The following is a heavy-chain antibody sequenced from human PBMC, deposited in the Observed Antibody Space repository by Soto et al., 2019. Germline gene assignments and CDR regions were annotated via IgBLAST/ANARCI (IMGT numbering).Heavy chain of an antibody. CDR3: ATDLPGGEDDHYGMDV. CDR2: ISVSGGSR. J-gene: IGHJ6*02. D-gene: IGHD2-21*01. CDR1: GFTFSTYA. Sequence: EVQLLESGGGLVQPGGSLRLSCAASGFTFSTYAMSWVRQTPGKGLEWVSGISVSGGSRYYADSVKGRFTISRDTSKNTLYLQMNSPRAEDTALYYCATDLPGGEDDHYGMDVWGQGTTVTVSS. V-gene: IGHV3-23*01.